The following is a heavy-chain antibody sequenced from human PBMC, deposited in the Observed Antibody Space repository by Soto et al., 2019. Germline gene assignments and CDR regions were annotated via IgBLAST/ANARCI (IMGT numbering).Heavy chain of an antibody. CDR1: GFTFSSYS. CDR2: ISSSSSYI. Sequence: GGSLRLSCAASGFTFSSYSMNWVRQAPGKGLEWVSSISSSSSYIYYADSVKGRFTISRDNAKNSLYLQMNSLRAEDTAVYYCAREDHGPATIFGVVRYRFDYWGQGTLVTVSS. J-gene: IGHJ4*02. V-gene: IGHV3-21*01. CDR3: AREDHGPATIFGVVRYRFDY. D-gene: IGHD3-3*01.